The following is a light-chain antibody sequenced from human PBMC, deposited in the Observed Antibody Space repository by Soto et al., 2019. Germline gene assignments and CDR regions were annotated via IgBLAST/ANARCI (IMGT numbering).Light chain of an antibody. V-gene: IGLV9-49*01. J-gene: IGLJ2*01. CDR3: GADHGSGSNFVV. Sequence: QSVLTQPPSASASLGASVTLTCSRSSGYSNYKVDWYQQRPGKGPRFVMRVGTGGIVGSKGDGIPDRFSVLGSGLNRYLTIKNIQEEYESDYHCGADHGSGSNFVVFGGGTKVTVL. CDR2: VGTGGIVG. CDR1: SGYSNYK.